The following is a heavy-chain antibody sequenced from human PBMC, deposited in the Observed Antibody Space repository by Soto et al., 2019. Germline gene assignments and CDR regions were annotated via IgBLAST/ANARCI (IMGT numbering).Heavy chain of an antibody. V-gene: IGHV3-23*01. CDR2: ISGSGRFT. D-gene: IGHD2-2*01. Sequence: PGGSLRLSCAASGFTLRSYGMSWVRQAPGEGLEWVSSISGSGRFTYYAESVKGRFTISRDNSQNTLYLEMNSLRDEDTAVYYCARGGGDCSTSCFFYWGPGTLVTVSS. CDR1: GFTLRSYG. J-gene: IGHJ4*02. CDR3: ARGGGDCSTSCFFY.